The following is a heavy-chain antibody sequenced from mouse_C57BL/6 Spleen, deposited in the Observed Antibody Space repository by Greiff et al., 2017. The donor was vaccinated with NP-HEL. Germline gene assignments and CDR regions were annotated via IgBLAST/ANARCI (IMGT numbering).Heavy chain of an antibody. V-gene: IGHV14-2*01. CDR1: GFTFKDYY. Sequence: VQLQQSGAELVKPGASVKLSCTASGFTFKDYYMHWVKQRPEQGLEWIGRIDPADGDTKYAPKFQGKATITADTSSNTAYLQLSSLTSEDTAVYYCARGTSLRAWFAYWGQGTLVTVSA. D-gene: IGHD1-1*01. CDR2: IDPADGDT. CDR3: ARGTSLRAWFAY. J-gene: IGHJ3*01.